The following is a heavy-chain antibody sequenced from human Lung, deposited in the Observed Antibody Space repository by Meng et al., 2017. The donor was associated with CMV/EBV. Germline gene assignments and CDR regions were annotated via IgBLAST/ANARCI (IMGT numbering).Heavy chain of an antibody. CDR2: IWYDGSNK. CDR1: GFTFSSYG. Sequence: GESXKISCAASGFTFSSYGMHWVRQAPGKGLEWVAVIWYDGSNKYYADSVKGRFTISRDNSKNTLYLQMNSLRAEDTAVYYCAKDAGQYCSSTSCYKDWGYFDLWXRGTXVTVSS. D-gene: IGHD2-2*02. CDR3: AKDAGQYCSSTSCYKDWGYFDL. J-gene: IGHJ2*01. V-gene: IGHV3-33*06.